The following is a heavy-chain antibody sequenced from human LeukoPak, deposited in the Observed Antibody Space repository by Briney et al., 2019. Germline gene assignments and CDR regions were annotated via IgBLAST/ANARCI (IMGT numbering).Heavy chain of an antibody. D-gene: IGHD5-18*01. CDR2: IKQDGSEK. V-gene: IGHV3-7*01. Sequence: GGSLRLSCAASGFTFSSYEMNWVRQAPGKGLEWVANIKQDGSEKYYVDSVKGRFTISRDNAKNSLYLQMNSLRAEDTAVYYCARGGYSYGYIYFDYWGQGTLVTVSS. CDR3: ARGGYSYGYIYFDY. CDR1: GFTFSSYE. J-gene: IGHJ4*02.